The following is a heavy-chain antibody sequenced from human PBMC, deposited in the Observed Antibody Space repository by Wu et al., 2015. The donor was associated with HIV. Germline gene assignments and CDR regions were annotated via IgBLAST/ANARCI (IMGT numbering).Heavy chain of an antibody. CDR1: GYTFTANY. D-gene: IGHD3-10*01. V-gene: IGHV1-46*01. CDR2: INPGIGST. J-gene: IGHJ6*02. Sequence: QVQLVQSGAEVKKPGASVNISCKASGYTFTANYIHWVRQAPGQGLEWMGLINPGIGSTYYAEKFQGRVTMTRDTSTSTVNMQLGTLTSEDTAVYYCGRRGLWDDGIEIVRGGMDVWGQGTTVTVS. CDR3: GRRGLWDDGIEIVRGGMDV.